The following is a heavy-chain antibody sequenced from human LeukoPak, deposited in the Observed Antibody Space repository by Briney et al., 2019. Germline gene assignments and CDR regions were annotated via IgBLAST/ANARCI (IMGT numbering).Heavy chain of an antibody. CDR1: GFTFSSYA. CDR3: ARAMKPAASRLLDY. D-gene: IGHD2-2*01. J-gene: IGHJ4*02. CDR2: ISYDGSNK. V-gene: IGHV3-30-3*01. Sequence: GGSLRLSCAASGFTFSSYAMHWVRQAPGTGLEWVAFISYDGSNKYFADSVKDRFTISRDNSKNTLYLQMNSLRAEDTAVYYCARAMKPAASRLLDYWGQGTLVTVSS.